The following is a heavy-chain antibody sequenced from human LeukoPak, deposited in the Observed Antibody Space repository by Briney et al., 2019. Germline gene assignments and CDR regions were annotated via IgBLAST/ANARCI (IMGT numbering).Heavy chain of an antibody. V-gene: IGHV5-51*01. CDR1: GSIFTTYW. J-gene: IGHJ4*02. CDR2: IYPADSDT. Sequence: GESLQISCQISGSIFTTYWIAWVRQLPGKGLEWMGVIYPADSDTKYSPSFQGQVTFSVDKSISTAYLQWNSLKASDTAIYYCARRPAFYFDYWGQGTLVTVSS. CDR3: ARRPAFYFDY. D-gene: IGHD6-6*01.